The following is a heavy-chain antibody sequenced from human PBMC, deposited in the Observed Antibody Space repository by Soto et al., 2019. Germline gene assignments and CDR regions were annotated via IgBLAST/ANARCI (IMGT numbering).Heavy chain of an antibody. V-gene: IGHV3-30*18. J-gene: IGHJ5*02. D-gene: IGHD1-26*01. CDR3: AKTPWEKYYSSWFDH. CDR1: GFTFSSYA. Sequence: QVQLVESGGGVVQPGTSLRLSCAASGFTFSSYAVHWVRQAPGEGLEWVAAMSSDGTNKYYADSVKGRFTISRDNSKKTLYLQMNSLRAEDTAVYYCAKTPWEKYYSSWFDHWGQGTLVTVSS. CDR2: MSSDGTNK.